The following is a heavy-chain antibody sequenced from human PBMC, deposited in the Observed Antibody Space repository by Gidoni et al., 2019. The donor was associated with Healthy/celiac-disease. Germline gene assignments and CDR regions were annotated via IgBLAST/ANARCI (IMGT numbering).Heavy chain of an antibody. J-gene: IGHJ6*02. CDR1: GFTFSSYG. D-gene: IGHD6-13*01. Sequence: QVQLVEDGAGVVQPVRSLSLSCAASGFTFSSYGMHWVRQAPGKGLEWLAVISYDGSNKYYADSVKGRFTISRDNSKNTLYLQMNSLRAEDTAVYYCAKSLGSFYGMDVWGQGTTVTVSS. V-gene: IGHV3-30*18. CDR3: AKSLGSFYGMDV. CDR2: ISYDGSNK.